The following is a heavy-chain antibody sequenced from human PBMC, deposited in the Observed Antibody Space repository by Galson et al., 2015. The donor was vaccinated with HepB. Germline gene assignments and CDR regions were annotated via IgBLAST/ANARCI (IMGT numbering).Heavy chain of an antibody. V-gene: IGHV3-30*04. J-gene: IGHJ4*02. CDR3: AGGVAGKPFDY. CDR2: VLYDGSNK. CDR1: GFTFSTFA. Sequence: SLRLSCAGSGFTFSTFAMHWVRQAPGKGLEWVAIVLYDGSNKYYADSVKGRFTISRDNSDNTLYLQMNSLRAEDTAVYYCAGGVAGKPFDYWGQGTLVTVSS. D-gene: IGHD6-19*01.